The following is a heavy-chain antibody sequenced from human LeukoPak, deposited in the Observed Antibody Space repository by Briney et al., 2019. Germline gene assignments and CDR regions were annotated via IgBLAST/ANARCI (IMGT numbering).Heavy chain of an antibody. CDR2: ISWSSGSI. J-gene: IGHJ1*01. D-gene: IGHD3-22*01. CDR1: GFTFDDYA. V-gene: IGHV3-9*01. CDR3: AKAPYYYDSSGFRYFQH. Sequence: PGGSLRLSCAASGFTFDDYAMHWVRQAPGKGLEWVSGISWSSGSIGYADSVKGRFTISRDNAKNSLYLQMNSLRAEDAALYYCAKAPYYYDSSGFRYFQHWGQGTLVTVSS.